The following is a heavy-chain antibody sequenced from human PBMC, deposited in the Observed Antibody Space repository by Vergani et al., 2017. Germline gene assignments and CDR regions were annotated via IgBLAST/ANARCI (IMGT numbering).Heavy chain of an antibody. CDR3: ARGRRRSSLYGGLNWCDP. CDR2: INHSGST. D-gene: IGHD4-23*01. Sequence: QVQLQESGPGLVKPSETLSLTCTVSGGSFSGYYWSWIRQPPGKGLEWIGEINHSGSTNYNPSLKSRVTISVDTSKNQFSLKLSSVTAADTAVYYCARGRRRSSLYGGLNWCDPWGQGTLVTVSS. J-gene: IGHJ5*02. CDR1: GGSFSGYY. V-gene: IGHV4-34*01.